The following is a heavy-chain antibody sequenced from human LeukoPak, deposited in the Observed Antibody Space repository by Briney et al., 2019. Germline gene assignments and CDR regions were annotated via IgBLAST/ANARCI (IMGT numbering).Heavy chain of an antibody. CDR2: ITPNSDGT. J-gene: IGHJ4*02. Sequence: GASVKVSCKTSGYTVTGYYIHWVRQAPGQGLEWMGWITPNSDGTDYAQKFRGRVTMTRDTSITTAYMELSSLRSDDTAVYYCARSPIGLGFFDYWGQGTLVTVSS. V-gene: IGHV1-2*02. D-gene: IGHD7-27*01. CDR3: ARSPIGLGFFDY. CDR1: GYTVTGYY.